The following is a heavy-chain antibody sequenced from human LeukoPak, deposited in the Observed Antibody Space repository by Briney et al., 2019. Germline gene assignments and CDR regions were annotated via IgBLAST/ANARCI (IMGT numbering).Heavy chain of an antibody. D-gene: IGHD6-6*01. CDR2: ISGSGGST. Sequence: GGSLRLSCAASGFTFSSYAMSWVRQAPGKGLEWVSAISGSGGSTYYADSVKGRFTISRDNSKNTLYLQMNSLRAEDTAVYYCAKGVPPPTHEIRHFDYWGQGTLVTVSS. V-gene: IGHV3-23*01. CDR3: AKGVPPPTHEIRHFDY. J-gene: IGHJ4*02. CDR1: GFTFSSYA.